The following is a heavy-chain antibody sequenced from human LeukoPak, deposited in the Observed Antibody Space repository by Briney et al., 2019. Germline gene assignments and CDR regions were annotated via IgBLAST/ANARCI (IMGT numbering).Heavy chain of an antibody. Sequence: ASVKVSCKVSGYTLTELSMHWVRQAPGKGLEWMGGFDPEDGETIYAQKFQGRVTMTEDTSTDTAYMELSSLRSEDTAVYYCATKLDSSGYYSDWYFDLWGRGTLVTVSS. CDR2: FDPEDGET. D-gene: IGHD3-22*01. CDR1: GYTLTELS. J-gene: IGHJ2*01. V-gene: IGHV1-24*01. CDR3: ATKLDSSGYYSDWYFDL.